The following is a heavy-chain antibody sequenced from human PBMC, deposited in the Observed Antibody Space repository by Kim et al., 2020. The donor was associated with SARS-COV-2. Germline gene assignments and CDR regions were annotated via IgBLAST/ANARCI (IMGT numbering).Heavy chain of an antibody. D-gene: IGHD6-6*01. V-gene: IGHV4-59*01. CDR3: ARGYSSSSGWFDP. J-gene: IGHJ5*02. CDR2: IYYSGST. Sequence: SETLSLTCTVSGGSISSYYWSWIRQPPGKGLEWIGYIYYSGSTNYNPSLKSRVTISVDTSKNQFSLKLSSVTAADTAVYYCARGYSSSSGWFDPWGQGTLVTVSS. CDR1: GGSISSYY.